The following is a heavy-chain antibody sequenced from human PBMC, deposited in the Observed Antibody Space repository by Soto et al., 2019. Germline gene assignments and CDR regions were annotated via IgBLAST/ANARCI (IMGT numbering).Heavy chain of an antibody. Sequence: LRLSCAASGFTFSSYAMSWVRQAPGKGLEWVSAISGSGGSTYYADSVKGRFTISRDNSKNTLYLQMNSLRAEDTAVYYCARGGNYRTKNWFDPWGQGTHVTVSS. CDR2: ISGSGGST. CDR1: GFTFSSYA. D-gene: IGHD1-7*01. V-gene: IGHV3-23*01. CDR3: ARGGNYRTKNWFDP. J-gene: IGHJ5*02.